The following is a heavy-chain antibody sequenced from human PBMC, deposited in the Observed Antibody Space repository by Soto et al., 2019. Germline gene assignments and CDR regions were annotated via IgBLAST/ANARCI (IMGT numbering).Heavy chain of an antibody. J-gene: IGHJ6*02. CDR2: ISYDGSNK. CDR3: AKDLLGSTEVWDYYYYYGMDV. V-gene: IGHV3-30*18. D-gene: IGHD4-4*01. CDR1: GFTFSSYG. Sequence: GGSLRLSCAASGFTFSSYGMHWVRQAPGKGLEWVAVISYDGSNKYYADSVKGRFTISRDNSKNTLYLQMNSLRAEDTAVYYCAKDLLGSTEVWDYYYYYGMDVWGQGTTVTVSS.